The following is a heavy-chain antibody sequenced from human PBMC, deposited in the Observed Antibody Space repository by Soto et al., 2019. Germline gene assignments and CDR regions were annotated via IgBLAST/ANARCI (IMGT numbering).Heavy chain of an antibody. Sequence: ASVKVSCKASGYTFTGYYMHWVRQAPGQGLEWMGWINPNSGGTNYAQKFQGWVTMTRDTSISTAYMELSRLRSDDTAVYYCARVGLSSGIAAAETAQFDYWGQGTLVTVSS. CDR3: ARVGLSSGIAAAETAQFDY. CDR1: GYTFTGYY. V-gene: IGHV1-2*04. CDR2: INPNSGGT. J-gene: IGHJ4*02. D-gene: IGHD6-13*01.